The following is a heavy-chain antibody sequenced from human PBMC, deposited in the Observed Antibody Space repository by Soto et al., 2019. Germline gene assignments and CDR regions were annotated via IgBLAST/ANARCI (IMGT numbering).Heavy chain of an antibody. D-gene: IGHD3-22*01. V-gene: IGHV1-8*01. J-gene: IGHJ6*03. Sequence: QVQLVQSGAEVKKPGASVKVSCKASGYTFTSYDINWVRQATGQGLEWMGWMNPNSGNTGYAQKFQGRVTMTRNTAISTAYMELSSRRSEDTAVYYWARAYANDKKIYDYDYMDVWGKGTTVTVSS. CDR3: ARAYANDKKIYDYDYMDV. CDR2: MNPNSGNT. CDR1: GYTFTSYD.